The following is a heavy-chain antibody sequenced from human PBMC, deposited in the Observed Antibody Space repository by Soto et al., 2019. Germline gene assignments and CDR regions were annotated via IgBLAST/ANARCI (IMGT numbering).Heavy chain of an antibody. V-gene: IGHV1-69*01. CDR2: IIPIFGTA. Sequence: QVQLVQSGAEVKKPGSSVKVSCKASGGTFSSYAISWVRQAPGQGLEWMGGIIPIFGTANYAQKFQGRVTITADESTSTAYMELSSLRSEDTAVYYCARGFFGRDYVWGSYRLDAFDIWGQGTMVTVSS. CDR3: ARGFFGRDYVWGSYRLDAFDI. D-gene: IGHD3-16*02. J-gene: IGHJ3*02. CDR1: GGTFSSYA.